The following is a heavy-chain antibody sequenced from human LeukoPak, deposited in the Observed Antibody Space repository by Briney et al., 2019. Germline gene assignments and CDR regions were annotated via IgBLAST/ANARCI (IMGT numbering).Heavy chain of an antibody. CDR3: ARDRFQWLVNDY. CDR1: GYIFTSYG. Sequence: GASVKVSCKASGYIFTSYGISWVRQAPGQGLEWMGWISAYNGSTNYAQKLQGRVTMTTDTSTSTAYMELRSLRSDDTAVYYCARDRFQWLVNDYWGQGTLVTVSS. V-gene: IGHV1-18*01. CDR2: ISAYNGST. D-gene: IGHD6-19*01. J-gene: IGHJ4*02.